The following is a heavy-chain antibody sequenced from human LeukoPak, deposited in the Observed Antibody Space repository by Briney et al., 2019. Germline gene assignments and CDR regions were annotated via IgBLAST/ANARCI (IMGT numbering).Heavy chain of an antibody. J-gene: IGHJ5*02. D-gene: IGHD3-22*01. V-gene: IGHV3-30-3*01. CDR3: ATSRAPYYDSSAYQRWFDP. Sequence: GGSLRLSCAASGFTFSSYAMHWVRQAPGKGLEWVAVISYDGSNKYYADSVKGRFTISRDNSKDTLYLQMNSLRAEDTAVYYCATSRAPYYDSSAYQRWFDPWGQGTLVTVSS. CDR2: ISYDGSNK. CDR1: GFTFSSYA.